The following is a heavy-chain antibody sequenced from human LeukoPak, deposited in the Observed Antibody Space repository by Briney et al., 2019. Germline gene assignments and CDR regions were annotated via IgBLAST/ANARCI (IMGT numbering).Heavy chain of an antibody. CDR3: ARERPPRYFDWLGAFDI. J-gene: IGHJ3*02. D-gene: IGHD3-9*01. CDR2: ISSSSSTI. Sequence: PGGSLRLSCAASGFTFSSYSMNWVRQAPGKGLEWVSYISSSSSTIYYADSVKGRFTISRDNAKNSLYLQMNSLRAEDTAVYYCARERPPRYFDWLGAFDIWGQGTMVTVSS. CDR1: GFTFSSYS. V-gene: IGHV3-48*01.